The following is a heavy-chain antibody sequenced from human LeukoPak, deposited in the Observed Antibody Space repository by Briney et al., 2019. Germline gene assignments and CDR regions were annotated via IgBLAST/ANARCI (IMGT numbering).Heavy chain of an antibody. Sequence: SETLSLTCTVPGGSISSSSYYWGWIRQPPGKGLEWIGSIYYSGSTYYNPSLKSRVTISVDTSKYQFSLKLSSVTAADTAVYYCARVRLRFLEWLPNYGMDVWGQGTTVTVSS. V-gene: IGHV4-39*01. D-gene: IGHD3-3*01. CDR2: IYYSGST. CDR3: ARVRLRFLEWLPNYGMDV. CDR1: GGSISSSSYY. J-gene: IGHJ6*02.